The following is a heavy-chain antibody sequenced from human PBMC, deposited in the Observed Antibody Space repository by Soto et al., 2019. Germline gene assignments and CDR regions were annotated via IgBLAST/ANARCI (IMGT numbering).Heavy chain of an antibody. Sequence: QVQLVQSGAEVKKPGSSVKVSCKASGGTFSSYAISWVRQAPGQGLEWMGGIIPIFGTANYAQKFQGRVTLAGDKSTSTDSMKLGNLGPRNTASYDWAGDHRIVESTSVAPHWGQGTLVTVSS. D-gene: IGHD1-26*01. CDR1: GGTFSSYA. J-gene: IGHJ1*01. CDR2: IIPIFGTA. V-gene: IGHV1-69*06. CDR3: AGDHRIVESTSVAPH.